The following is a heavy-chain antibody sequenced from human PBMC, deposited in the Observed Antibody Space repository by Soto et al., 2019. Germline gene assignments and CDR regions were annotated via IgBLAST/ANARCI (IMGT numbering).Heavy chain of an antibody. J-gene: IGHJ4*02. D-gene: IGHD6-13*01. CDR2: ISAYNGNT. Sequence: ASVKVSCKASGYTFTSYGISWVRQAPGQGLEWMGWISAYNGNTNYADSVKGRFTISRDNSKNTLYLQMNSLRAEDTAVYYCAKGSSRGSDFDYWGQGTLVTVTS. V-gene: IGHV1-18*01. CDR3: AKGSSRGSDFDY. CDR1: GYTFTSYG.